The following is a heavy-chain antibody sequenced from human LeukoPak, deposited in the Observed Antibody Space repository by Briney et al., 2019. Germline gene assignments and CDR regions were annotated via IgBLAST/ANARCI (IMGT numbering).Heavy chain of an antibody. V-gene: IGHV3-30*03. CDR3: ATIAVAGMGTFDY. CDR1: GFTFSSYG. D-gene: IGHD6-19*01. Sequence: GALRLSCAASGFTFSSYGMHWVRQAPGKGLEWVAVISYGGSNKYYADSVKGRFTISRDNSKNTLYLQMNSLRSEDTAVYYCATIAVAGMGTFDYWGQGTLVTVSS. CDR2: ISYGGSNK. J-gene: IGHJ4*02.